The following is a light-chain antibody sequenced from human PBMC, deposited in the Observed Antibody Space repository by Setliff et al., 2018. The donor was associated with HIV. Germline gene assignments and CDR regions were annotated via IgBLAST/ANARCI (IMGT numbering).Light chain of an antibody. Sequence: SALPQPASVSGSPGQSITISCTGTSSDVGSYNLVSWYQQHPGNAPKLMIYEGTKRPSGVSNRISGSKSGNTASLTISGLQAADEADYYCCSYAGTTTFVFGTGTKSPS. J-gene: IGLJ1*01. CDR3: CSYAGTTTFV. CDR2: EGT. V-gene: IGLV2-23*01. CDR1: SSDVGSYNL.